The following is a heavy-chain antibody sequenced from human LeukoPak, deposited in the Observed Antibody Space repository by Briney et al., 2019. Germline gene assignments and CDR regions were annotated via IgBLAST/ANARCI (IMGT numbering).Heavy chain of an antibody. V-gene: IGHV1-8*01. D-gene: IGHD1-26*01. CDR2: MNPNCGRT. CDR1: GYTFTNYD. CDR3: ARSGFATDSHFDY. J-gene: IGHJ4*02. Sequence: ASVKVSCKASGYTFTNYDINWVRQAPGQGPEWMGWMNPNCGRTGYAQKFQGRVTMTRDTSITTAYMELRSLRSEDTAVYFCARSGFATDSHFDYWGQGTLVTVSS.